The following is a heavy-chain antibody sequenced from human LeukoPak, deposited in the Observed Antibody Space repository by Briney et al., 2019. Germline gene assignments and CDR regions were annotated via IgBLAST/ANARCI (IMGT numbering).Heavy chain of an antibody. CDR2: IRYDGSNK. V-gene: IGHV3-30*02. CDR1: GFTFSSYG. Sequence: GGSLRLSCAASGFTFSSYGMHWVRQAPGKGLEWVAFIRYDGSNKYYADSVKGRFTISRDNSKNTLYLQMNSLRAEDTAVYYCARTYSYGYNSFDYWGQGTLVTVSS. J-gene: IGHJ4*02. D-gene: IGHD5-18*01. CDR3: ARTYSYGYNSFDY.